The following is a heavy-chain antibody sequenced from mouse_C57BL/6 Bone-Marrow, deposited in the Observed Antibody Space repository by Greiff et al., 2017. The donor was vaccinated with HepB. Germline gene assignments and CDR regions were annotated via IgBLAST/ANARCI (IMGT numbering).Heavy chain of an antibody. CDR1: GYAFSSSW. CDR2: IYPGDGDT. Sequence: QVHVKQSGPELVKPGASVKISCKASGYAFSSSWMNWVKQRPGKGLEWIGRIYPGDGDTNYNGKFKGKATLTADKSSSTAYMQLSSLTSEDSAVYFCARGDYYGRIDYWGQGTTLTVSS. V-gene: IGHV1-82*01. CDR3: ARGDYYGRIDY. D-gene: IGHD1-1*01. J-gene: IGHJ2*01.